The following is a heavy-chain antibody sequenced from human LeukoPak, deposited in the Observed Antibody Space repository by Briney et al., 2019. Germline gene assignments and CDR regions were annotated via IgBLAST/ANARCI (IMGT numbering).Heavy chain of an antibody. CDR2: IHHSGST. D-gene: IGHD3-10*01. V-gene: IGHV4-4*02. CDR1: GFTFSTYG. J-gene: IGHJ4*02. CDR3: VVKPVVAGAPLGGFGELG. Sequence: PGGSLRLSCAGSGFTFSTYGMHWVRQPPGKGLEWIGEIHHSGSTNYNPSLKSRVTISVDKSKNQFSLKVNSVTAADTAVYYCVVKPVVAGAPLGGFGELGWGQGTLVTVSS.